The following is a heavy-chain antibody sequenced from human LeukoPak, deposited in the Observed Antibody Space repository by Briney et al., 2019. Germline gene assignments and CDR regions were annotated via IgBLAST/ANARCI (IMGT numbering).Heavy chain of an antibody. CDR2: ISYDGSNK. J-gene: IGHJ3*02. V-gene: IGHV3-30*18. D-gene: IGHD1-26*01. CDR3: AKEVGADAFDI. CDR1: GFTFSSCG. Sequence: GGSLRLSCAASGFTFSSCGMYWVRQAPGKGLEWVAVISYDGSNKDYADSVKGRFTISRDNTKNTLFLQMNSLRAEDTAVYYCAKEVGADAFDIWGQGTMVTVSS.